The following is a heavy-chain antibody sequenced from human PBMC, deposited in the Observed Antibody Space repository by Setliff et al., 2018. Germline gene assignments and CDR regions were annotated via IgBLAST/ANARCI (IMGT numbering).Heavy chain of an antibody. J-gene: IGHJ6*03. V-gene: IGHV4-39*01. D-gene: IGHD1-26*01. CDR3: ARAPPNRYSGSYEYFYMDV. Sequence: SETLSLTCTVSGGSISTNHYYWEWIRQAPGKGLEWIGRISYSGTTYSNSSLRSRLSISVDTSKNQFSLKVSSVTAADTAVYYCARAPPNRYSGSYEYFYMDVWGKGTTVTVSS. CDR2: ISYSGTT. CDR1: GGSISTNHYY.